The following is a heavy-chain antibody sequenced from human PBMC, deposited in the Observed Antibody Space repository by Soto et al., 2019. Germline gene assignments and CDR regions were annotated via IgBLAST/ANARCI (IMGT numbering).Heavy chain of an antibody. CDR1: GGSFSGYY. J-gene: IGHJ6*02. CDR2: INHSGST. Sequence: SETLSLTCAVYGGSFSGYYWSWIRQPPGKGLDWIGEINHSGSTNYNPSLKSRVTISVDTSKNQFSLKLSSVTAADTAVYYCARTIVVVPADIDYYYYGMDVWGQGTTVTVSS. D-gene: IGHD2-2*01. V-gene: IGHV4-34*01. CDR3: ARTIVVVPADIDYYYYGMDV.